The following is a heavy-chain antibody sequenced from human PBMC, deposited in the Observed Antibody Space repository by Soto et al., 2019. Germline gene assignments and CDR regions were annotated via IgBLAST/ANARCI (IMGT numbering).Heavy chain of an antibody. J-gene: IGHJ6*03. Sequence: QVQLQESGPGLVKPSQTLSLTCAISGDSVSSNSAAWNWIRLSPSRGLAWLASTYYRSRWYNDYAVSVKSRITVNPDTSKNLFSLQLTSVTPEDTAVYYCAGTTSHQWYYMDVWGKGTTVTVSS. CDR1: GDSVSSNSAA. CDR3: AGTTSHQWYYMDV. CDR2: TYYRSRWYN. D-gene: IGHD1-7*01. V-gene: IGHV6-1*01.